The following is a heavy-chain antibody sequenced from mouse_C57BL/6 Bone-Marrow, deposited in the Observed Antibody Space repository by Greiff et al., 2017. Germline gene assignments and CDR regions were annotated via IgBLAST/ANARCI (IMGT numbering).Heavy chain of an antibody. Sequence: VKLVESGPGLVAPSQSLSITCTVTGFSLTSYGVSWVRQPPGKGLEWLGEIWGDGSTQYHSALMSRLSLSKVNSKSQFFLKLNIRQTDDTATCYCSKFYDYDGAWFAYWGQGTLVTVSA. V-gene: IGHV2-3*01. J-gene: IGHJ3*01. D-gene: IGHD2-4*01. CDR3: SKFYDYDGAWFAY. CDR1: GFSLTSYG. CDR2: IWGDGST.